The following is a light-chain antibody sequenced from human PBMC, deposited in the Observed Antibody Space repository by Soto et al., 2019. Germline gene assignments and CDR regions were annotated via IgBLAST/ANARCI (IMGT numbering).Light chain of an antibody. Sequence: IVMTQSPATPSVSPGGKATLSCRPSQSISGTLAWYQQKPGQAPRLLIYGAYTRATDIPARFSGSGSGTDFTLTISSLQSEDFAVYFCQQHHIWPSWTFGQGTKVDIK. V-gene: IGKV3-15*01. CDR1: QSISGT. J-gene: IGKJ1*01. CDR3: QQHHIWPSWT. CDR2: GAY.